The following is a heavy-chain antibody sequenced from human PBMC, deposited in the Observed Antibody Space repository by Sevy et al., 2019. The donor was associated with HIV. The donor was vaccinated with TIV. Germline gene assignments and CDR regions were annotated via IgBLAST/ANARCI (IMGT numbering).Heavy chain of an antibody. D-gene: IGHD5-12*01. J-gene: IGHJ5*02. CDR1: GGSISAYY. Sequence: SETLSLTCTVSGGSISAYYWSWIRQPPGKGLEYIGDIYYTGSTYYNPSLKSRVTISVDTFKNQFSLKLRSVTAVDTAVYYCARAPPVRSGDDSLNWLDPWGQGTLVTVSS. CDR2: IYYTGST. V-gene: IGHV4-59*01. CDR3: ARAPPVRSGDDSLNWLDP.